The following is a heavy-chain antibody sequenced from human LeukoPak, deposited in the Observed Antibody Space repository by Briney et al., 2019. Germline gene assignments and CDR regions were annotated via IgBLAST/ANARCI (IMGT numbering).Heavy chain of an antibody. CDR2: ISYDGSNK. Sequence: PGGSLRLSCAASGFTFSTYAMHWVRQAPGKGLEWVAVISYDGSNKKYADSVKGRFTISRDNSKNTLYLQLNSLRVEDTAVYYCARAGGIGQLLGSEYFRHWGQGTLVSVSS. CDR3: ARAGGIGQLLGSEYFRH. V-gene: IGHV3-30*04. CDR1: GFTFSTYA. J-gene: IGHJ1*01. D-gene: IGHD3-10*01.